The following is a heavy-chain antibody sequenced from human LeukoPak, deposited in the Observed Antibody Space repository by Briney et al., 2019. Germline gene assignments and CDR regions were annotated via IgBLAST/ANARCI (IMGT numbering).Heavy chain of an antibody. CDR3: ARRGYSYGALDY. CDR2: ISYDGRNK. V-gene: IGHV3-30*04. Sequence: GGSLRLSCAASGFTFSSYVMHWVRPAPCKGGEGVAVISYDGRNKYYADSVKGRFTISRDNSKNTLYLQMNSLRAEDTAVYYCARRGYSYGALDYWGQGTLVTVSS. CDR1: GFTFSSYV. D-gene: IGHD5-18*01. J-gene: IGHJ4*02.